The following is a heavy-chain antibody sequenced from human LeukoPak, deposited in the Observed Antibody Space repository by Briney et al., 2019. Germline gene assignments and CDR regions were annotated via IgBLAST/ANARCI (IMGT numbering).Heavy chain of an antibody. D-gene: IGHD3-10*01. Sequence: GGSLRLSCATSGLTFSNYGMQWVRQAPGKGLEWVAFIGHDGNNEQYTDSLKGRFTISRDNPKNTLYLQMNSLRTEDTAVYYCAKDGAYYIDDYWGQGTLVTVSS. CDR3: AKDGAYYIDDY. CDR1: GLTFSNYG. CDR2: IGHDGNNE. J-gene: IGHJ4*02. V-gene: IGHV3-30*02.